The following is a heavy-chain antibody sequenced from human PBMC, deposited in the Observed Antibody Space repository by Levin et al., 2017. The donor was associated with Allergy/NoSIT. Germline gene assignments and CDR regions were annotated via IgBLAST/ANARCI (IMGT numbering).Heavy chain of an antibody. CDR1: GFTFDDYT. J-gene: IGHJ4*02. CDR3: ASGERHYFDY. V-gene: IGHV3-43*01. CDR2: ISWDGGST. Sequence: PGGSLRLSCAASGFTFDDYTMHWVRQAPGKGLEWVSLISWDGGSTYYADSVKGRFTISRDNSKNSLYLQMNSLRTEDTALYYCASGERHYFDYWGKGTLVTVSS. D-gene: IGHD2-21*01.